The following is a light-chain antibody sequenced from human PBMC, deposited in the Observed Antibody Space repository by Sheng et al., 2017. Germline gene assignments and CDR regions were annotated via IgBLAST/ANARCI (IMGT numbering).Light chain of an antibody. V-gene: IGLV8-61*01. CDR3: VLYLGSGISGV. CDR2: NTN. CDR1: SGSVSTNYY. J-gene: IGLJ3*02. Sequence: QTVVTQEPSFSVSPGGTVTLTCGLSSGSVSTNYYPSWYQQTPGQAPRTLIYNTNTRSSGVPDRFSGSILGNKAALTITGAQADDECDYYCVLYLGSGISGVFGGGTKLTVL.